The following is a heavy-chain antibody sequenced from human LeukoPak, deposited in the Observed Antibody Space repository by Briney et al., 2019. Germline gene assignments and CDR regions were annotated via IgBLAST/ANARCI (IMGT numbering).Heavy chain of an antibody. J-gene: IGHJ4*02. D-gene: IGHD4-17*01. Sequence: ASVKVSCKASGYTFSDHYIHWVRQAPGQGLEWMGWITPRSGGTNYAQKFQGRLTMTRDTSITTAYMELSSLRTDDTAVYYCTRRMGSDYDFGYWGRGTLVTVSS. CDR2: ITPRSGGT. V-gene: IGHV1-2*02. CDR1: GYTFSDHY. CDR3: TRRMGSDYDFGY.